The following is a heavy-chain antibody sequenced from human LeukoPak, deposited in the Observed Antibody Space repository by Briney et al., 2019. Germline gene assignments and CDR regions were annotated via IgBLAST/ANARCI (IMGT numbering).Heavy chain of an antibody. Sequence: GGSLRLSCAASGFTFSSYAMTWVRQAPGKGLEWVSTIDDSGRNTYHADSVKGRFTISRDNSRDALHLQMNSLRVEDTAVCYCAKDGASRGDYHWFDSWGQGTLVTVSS. CDR3: AKDGASRGDYHWFDS. V-gene: IGHV3-23*01. D-gene: IGHD4-17*01. J-gene: IGHJ5*01. CDR1: GFTFSSYA. CDR2: IDDSGRNT.